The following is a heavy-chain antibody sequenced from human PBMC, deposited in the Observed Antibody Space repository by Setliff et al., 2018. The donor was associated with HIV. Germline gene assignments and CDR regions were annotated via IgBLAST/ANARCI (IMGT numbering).Heavy chain of an antibody. V-gene: IGHV4-61*09. CDR3: ARAHTGGWSH. D-gene: IGHD6-19*01. CDR2: IYTTGST. Sequence: KPSETLSLTCTVSGGSIRSGSYHWTWIRQPAGKGLEWVGHIYTTGSTDYNPSLKSRVTISVDTSKNQFSLKLSSVTAADTAVYYCARAHTGGWSHWGQGTLVTVSS. J-gene: IGHJ4*02. CDR1: GGSIRSGSYH.